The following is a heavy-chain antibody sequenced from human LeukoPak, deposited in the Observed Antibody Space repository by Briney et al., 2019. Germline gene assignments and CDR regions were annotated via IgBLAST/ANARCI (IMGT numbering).Heavy chain of an antibody. D-gene: IGHD1-7*01. CDR1: GGSISSYY. Sequence: SETLSLTCTVSGGSISSYYWSWIRQPPGKGLEWIGYIYTSGSTNYNPSLKSRVTISVDTSKNQFSLKLSSVTAADTAVYYCARGVEITGTKLDYWGQGTLVTVSS. J-gene: IGHJ4*02. CDR2: IYTSGST. CDR3: ARGVEITGTKLDY. V-gene: IGHV4-4*09.